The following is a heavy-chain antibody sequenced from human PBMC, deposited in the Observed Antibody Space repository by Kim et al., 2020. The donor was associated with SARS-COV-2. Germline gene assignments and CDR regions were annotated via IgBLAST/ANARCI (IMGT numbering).Heavy chain of an antibody. Sequence: ADSVKVRFPISRDNSTNTLYLQMNSLRAEDTAVYYCARGFSTVVTPAFDYWGQGTLVTVSS. J-gene: IGHJ4*02. CDR3: ARGFSTVVTPAFDY. D-gene: IGHD4-17*01. V-gene: IGHV3-66*01.